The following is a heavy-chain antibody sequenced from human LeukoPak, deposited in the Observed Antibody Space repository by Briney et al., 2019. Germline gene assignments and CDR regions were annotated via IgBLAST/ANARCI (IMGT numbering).Heavy chain of an antibody. D-gene: IGHD3-22*01. Sequence: PSETLSLTCAVSGASISGSGYYWGWIRQPPGKGLEWIGEINHSGSTNYNPSLKSRVTISVDTSKNQFSLKLSSVTAADTAVYYCARVFDSSGYYLRLGAFDIWGQGTMVTVSS. CDR2: INHSGST. CDR1: GASISGSGYY. J-gene: IGHJ3*02. V-gene: IGHV4-39*07. CDR3: ARVFDSSGYYLRLGAFDI.